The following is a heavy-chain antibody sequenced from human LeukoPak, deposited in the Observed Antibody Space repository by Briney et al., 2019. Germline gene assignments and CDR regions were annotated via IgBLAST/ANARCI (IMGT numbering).Heavy chain of an antibody. CDR3: ARVGAPGIAVAGPDY. CDR2: IYYSGST. J-gene: IGHJ4*02. V-gene: IGHV4-39*07. Sequence: SETLSLTCTVSGGSISSSSYYWGWIRQPPGKGLEWIGSIYYSGSTYYNPSLKSLVTISVDTSKNQFSLKLSSVTAADTAVYYCARVGAPGIAVAGPDYWGQGTLVTVSS. D-gene: IGHD6-19*01. CDR1: GGSISSSSYY.